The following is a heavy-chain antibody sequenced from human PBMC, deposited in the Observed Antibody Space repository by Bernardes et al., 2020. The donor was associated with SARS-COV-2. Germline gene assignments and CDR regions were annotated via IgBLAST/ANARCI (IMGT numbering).Heavy chain of an antibody. CDR3: ARGDFRRIPQKWPPADTYDYPWMYFPH. CDR1: GGSFSGHY. Sequence: SETLCLTCAVYGGSFSGHYWSWVRQIPGKGLEWIGEINDSGNTNYNPSLKTRVTISLDTSKSQFSLALFSVTAADTAVYYCARGDFRRIPQKWPPADTYDYPWMYFPHGGQGTLVTASS. CDR2: INDSGNT. D-gene: IGHD3-16*01. V-gene: IGHV4-34*01. J-gene: IGHJ1*01.